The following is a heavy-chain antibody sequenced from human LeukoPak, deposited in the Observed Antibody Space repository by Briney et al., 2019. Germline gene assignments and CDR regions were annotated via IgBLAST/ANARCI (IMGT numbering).Heavy chain of an antibody. CDR1: GGSFSGYY. CDR2: INHSGST. D-gene: IGHD6-19*01. CDR3: ARGPATVAGTVGRWFDP. Sequence: PSETLSLTCAVYGGSFSGYYWSWIRQPPGKGLEWIGEINHSGSTNYNPSLKSRVTISVDTSKNQFSLKLSSVTAADTAVYYCARGPATVAGTVGRWFDPWGQGTLVTVSS. V-gene: IGHV4-34*01. J-gene: IGHJ5*02.